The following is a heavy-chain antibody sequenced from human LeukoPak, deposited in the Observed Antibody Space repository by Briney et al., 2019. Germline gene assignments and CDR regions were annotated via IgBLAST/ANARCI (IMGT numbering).Heavy chain of an antibody. CDR3: ARFGTTFPLDY. Sequence: ASVKVSCKASGYTFTNYAMHWVRQAPGQRLEWMGWINAGNGNTKYSQKFQGRVTITRDTSASTGYMELSSLRSEDTAVYYCARFGTTFPLDYWGQGALVTVSS. D-gene: IGHD4-17*01. V-gene: IGHV1-3*01. CDR1: GYTFTNYA. CDR2: INAGNGNT. J-gene: IGHJ4*02.